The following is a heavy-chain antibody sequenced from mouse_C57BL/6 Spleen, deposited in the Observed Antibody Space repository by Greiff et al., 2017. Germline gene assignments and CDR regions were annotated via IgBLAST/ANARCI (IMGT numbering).Heavy chain of an antibody. CDR2: IYPSDSET. CDR3: ARQVVGPDY. CDR1: GYTFTSYW. V-gene: IGHV1-61*01. D-gene: IGHD1-1*01. J-gene: IGHJ2*01. Sequence: QVQLQQPGAKLVRPGSSVKLSCKASGYTFTSYWMDWVKQRPGQGLEWIGNIYPSDSETHYNQKFKDKATLTVDKSSSTAYMQLSSLTSEDSAVYYCARQVVGPDYWGQGTTLTVSS.